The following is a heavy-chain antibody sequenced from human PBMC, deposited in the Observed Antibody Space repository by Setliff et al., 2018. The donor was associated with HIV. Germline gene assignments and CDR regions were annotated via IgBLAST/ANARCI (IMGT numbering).Heavy chain of an antibody. D-gene: IGHD3-10*01. V-gene: IGHV4-59*06. CDR3: ATSPAGEILGSRPFYFDY. CDR1: GGSISTYY. Sequence: SETLSLTCTVSGGSISTYYWTWIRQPPGKGLEWIGYIYYSGSTYYSPSLKSRVTISEDTSKNQFSLKMRSVTAAYTAVYYCATSPAGEILGSRPFYFDYWGQGTLVTVSS. J-gene: IGHJ4*02. CDR2: IYYSGST.